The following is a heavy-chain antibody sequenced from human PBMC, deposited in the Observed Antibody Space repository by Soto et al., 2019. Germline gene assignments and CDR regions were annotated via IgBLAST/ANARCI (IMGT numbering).Heavy chain of an antibody. CDR3: ARDNDPLQLGGNYYYLLDG. V-gene: IGHV1-69*12. D-gene: IGHD5-12*01. CDR2: IIPLFRTP. J-gene: IGHJ6*01. Sequence: QVQLVQSGAEMKEPGSSVKVSCKTSGGTFSSSAISWLRQAPGQGLEWMGGIIPLFRTPDYAQKFQGRVTNAAEESPSTAYMGLSSLRSEDTAVYYWARDNDPLQLGGNYYYLLDGWGQGTTIHVSS. CDR1: GGTFSSSA.